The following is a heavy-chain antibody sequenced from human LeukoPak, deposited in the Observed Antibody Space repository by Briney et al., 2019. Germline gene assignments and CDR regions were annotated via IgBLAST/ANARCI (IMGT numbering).Heavy chain of an antibody. CDR3: ASTPRAPYYYYYYYMDV. Sequence: ASVKVSCKASGGTFSSYAISWVRQAPGQGLEWMGGIIPIFGTANYAQKFQGRVTITTDESTSTAYMELSSLRSEDTAVYYCASTPRAPYYYYYYYMDVWGKGTTVTVSS. J-gene: IGHJ6*03. V-gene: IGHV1-69*05. CDR1: GGTFSSYA. CDR2: IIPIFGTA.